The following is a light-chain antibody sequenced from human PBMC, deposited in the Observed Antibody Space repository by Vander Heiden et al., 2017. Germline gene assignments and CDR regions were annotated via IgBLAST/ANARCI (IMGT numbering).Light chain of an antibody. CDR3: QQSYSTPRT. CDR1: QSISSY. J-gene: IGKJ1*01. CDR2: AAS. V-gene: IGKV1-39*01. Sequence: DIQMTQSPSSLSASVGDRVTITCRASQSISSYLNWYQQKPGKATKLLIYAASSLKSGVPSRCSGSGSGTDFTLTISSLQPEDFANYYCQQSYSTPRTFGQGTKVEIK.